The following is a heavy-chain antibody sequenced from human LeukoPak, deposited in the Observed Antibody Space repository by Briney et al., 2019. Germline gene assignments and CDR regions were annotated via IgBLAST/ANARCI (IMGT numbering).Heavy chain of an antibody. Sequence: ASVKVSCKDSGYTFTGYYMHWVRQAPGQGLEWMGWINPNSGGTNYAQKFQGRVTMTRDTSISTAYMELSRLRSDDTAVYYCARAPYYDFWSGLPSFYYMDVWGKGTTVTVSS. V-gene: IGHV1-2*02. CDR3: ARAPYYDFWSGLPSFYYMDV. CDR1: GYTFTGYY. J-gene: IGHJ6*03. CDR2: INPNSGGT. D-gene: IGHD3-3*01.